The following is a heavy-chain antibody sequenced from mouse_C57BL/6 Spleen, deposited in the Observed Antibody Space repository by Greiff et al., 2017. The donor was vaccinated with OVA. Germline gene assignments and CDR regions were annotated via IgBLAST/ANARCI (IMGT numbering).Heavy chain of an antibody. V-gene: IGHV5-6*02. CDR2: ISSGGSYT. CDR1: GFTFSSYG. J-gene: IGHJ1*03. CDR3: ARKIYDPVGYFDV. Sequence: EVKLVESGGDLVKPGGSLKLSCAASGFTFSSYGMSWVRQTPDKRLEWVATISSGGSYTYYPDSVKGRFTISRDNAKNTLYLQMSSLKSEDTAMYYCARKIYDPVGYFDVWGTGTTVTVSS. D-gene: IGHD2-3*01.